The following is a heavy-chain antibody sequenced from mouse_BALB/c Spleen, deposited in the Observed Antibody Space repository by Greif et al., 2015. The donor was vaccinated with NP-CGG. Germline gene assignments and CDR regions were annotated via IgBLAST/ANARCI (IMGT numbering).Heavy chain of an antibody. Sequence: VQLQQSGAELVKPGASVKLSCKASGYTFTSYWMHWVKQRPGQGLEWIGEIDPSDSYTNYNQKFKGKATLTVDKSSSAAYMQLSSLTSEDSAVYYCARAGNCGGWGQGTLVTVSA. D-gene: IGHD4-1*01. CDR1: GYTFTSYW. CDR2: IDPSDSYT. CDR3: ARAGNCGG. J-gene: IGHJ3*02. V-gene: IGHV1-69*02.